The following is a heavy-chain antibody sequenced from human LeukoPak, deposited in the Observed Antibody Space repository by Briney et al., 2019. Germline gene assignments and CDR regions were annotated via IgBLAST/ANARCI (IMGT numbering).Heavy chain of an antibody. J-gene: IGHJ3*02. Sequence: SETLSLTCAVYGGSFSGYYWNWIRQPPGKGLEWIGEINHSGSTNYNPSLKSRVTISVDTSKNQFSLKLSSVTAADTAVYYCARAAYGGNSVGAFDIWGQGTMVTVSS. CDR2: INHSGST. CDR3: ARAAYGGNSVGAFDI. V-gene: IGHV4-34*01. CDR1: GGSFSGYY. D-gene: IGHD4-23*01.